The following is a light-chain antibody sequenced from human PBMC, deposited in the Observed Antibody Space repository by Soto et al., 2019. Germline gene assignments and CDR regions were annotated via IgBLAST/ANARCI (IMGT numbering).Light chain of an antibody. Sequence: QSALTQPPSASRSPGQAVTISCTGTSSDVGGYNYVSWYQQHPGKAPKLMIYEVSKRPSGVPDRFSGYKSGNTASLTVSGLQAEYEADYYCSSYAGSKNLGFGNGTKGTVL. V-gene: IGLV2-8*02. CDR2: EVS. J-gene: IGLJ1*01. CDR3: SSYAGSKNLG. CDR1: SSDVGGYNY.